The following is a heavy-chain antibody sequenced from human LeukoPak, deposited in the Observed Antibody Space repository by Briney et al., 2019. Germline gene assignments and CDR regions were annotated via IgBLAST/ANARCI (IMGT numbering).Heavy chain of an antibody. CDR3: ASWVIAAAGTDVGDAFDI. CDR2: INWNGGST. CDR1: GFAFNNYG. J-gene: IGHJ3*02. V-gene: IGHV3-20*04. D-gene: IGHD6-13*01. Sequence: GGSLRLSCAASGFAFNNYGVHWVRQAPGKGLEWVSGINWNGGSTGFADSVKGRFTISRDNAKNSLYLQMNSLRAEDTAVYYCASWVIAAAGTDVGDAFDIWGQGTMVTVSS.